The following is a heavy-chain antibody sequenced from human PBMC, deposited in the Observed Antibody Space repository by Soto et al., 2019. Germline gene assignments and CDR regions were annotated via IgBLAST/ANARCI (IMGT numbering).Heavy chain of an antibody. CDR1: GGTFSSYA. V-gene: IGHV1-69*13. D-gene: IGHD5-12*01. Sequence: SVKVSCKASGGTFSSYAISWVRQAPGQGLEWMGGIIPIFGTANYAQKFQGRVTITADESTSTAYMELSSLRSEDTAVYYCAREARGGYSGIFDYWGQGTLVTVS. J-gene: IGHJ4*02. CDR3: AREARGGYSGIFDY. CDR2: IIPIFGTA.